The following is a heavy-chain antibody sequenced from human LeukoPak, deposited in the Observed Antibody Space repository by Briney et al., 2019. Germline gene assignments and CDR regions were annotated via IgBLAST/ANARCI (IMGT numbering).Heavy chain of an antibody. CDR2: IYYSGST. Sequence: PSETLSLTCTVSGGSISSGDYYWGWIRQPPGRGLEWIGYIYYSGSTYYNPSPKSRVTISVDTSKNQFSLKLSSVTAADTAVYYCARGGYSYGYPWFDPWGQGTLVTVSS. J-gene: IGHJ5*02. D-gene: IGHD5-18*01. CDR1: GGSISSGDYY. CDR3: ARGGYSYGYPWFDP. V-gene: IGHV4-30-4*01.